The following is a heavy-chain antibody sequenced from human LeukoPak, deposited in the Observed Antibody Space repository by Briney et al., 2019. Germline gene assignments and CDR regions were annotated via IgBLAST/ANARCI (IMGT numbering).Heavy chain of an antibody. V-gene: IGHV4-39*02. CDR2: TSGSA. CDR3: ARDLGYYYDSSGYQD. CDR1: GDSLASSSHY. J-gene: IGHJ4*02. D-gene: IGHD3-22*01. Sequence: SETLSLTCTVSGDSLASSSHYWGWSRQPPGKGLEWIGSTSGSAYYNPSLKSRVTISVDTSKNQLSLKLSSVTAADTAVYYCARDLGYYYDSSGYQDWGQGTLVTVSS.